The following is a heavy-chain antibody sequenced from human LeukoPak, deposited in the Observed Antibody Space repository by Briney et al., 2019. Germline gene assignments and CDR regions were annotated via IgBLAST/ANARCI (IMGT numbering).Heavy chain of an antibody. CDR2: IRYDGNSR. Sequence: GGSLRLSCAASGFAFSSFAMHWVRQAPGKGLEWLAFIRYDGNSRYFADSVKGRFTISRDNSKDTMYLQMNSLRAEDTAVYYCTKGATGTFFDYWGQGTLVTVSS. J-gene: IGHJ4*02. CDR3: TKGATGTFFDY. D-gene: IGHD1-1*01. CDR1: GFAFSSFA. V-gene: IGHV3-30*02.